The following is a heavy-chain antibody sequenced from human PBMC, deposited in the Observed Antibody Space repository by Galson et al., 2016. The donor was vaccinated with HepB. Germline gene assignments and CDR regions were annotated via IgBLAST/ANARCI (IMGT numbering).Heavy chain of an antibody. CDR2: LYHSGST. D-gene: IGHD4-11*01. J-gene: IGHJ6*02. Sequence: SETLSLTCTVSGYPISNSYYWGWIRQPPGKGLEWIGSLYHSGSTYYNPSLKRRATISVDTSKNQFSLKLSSVTAADTAVYYCARDRTTVTQGYYYYYGMDVWGQGTTVTVSS. CDR1: GYPISNSYY. CDR3: ARDRTTVTQGYYYYYGMDV. V-gene: IGHV4-38-2*02.